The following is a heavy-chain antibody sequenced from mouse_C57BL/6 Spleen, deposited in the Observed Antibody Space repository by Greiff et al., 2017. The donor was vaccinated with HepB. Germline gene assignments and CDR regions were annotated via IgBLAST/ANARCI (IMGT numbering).Heavy chain of an antibody. J-gene: IGHJ4*01. CDR1: GYTFTSYW. Sequence: QVQLQQSGAELVMPGASVKLSCKASGYTFTSYWMHWVKQRPGQGLEWIGEIDPSDSYTNYNQKFKGKSTLTVDKSSSTAYMQLSSLTSEDSAVYYCARDGSHAMDYWGQGTSVTVSS. V-gene: IGHV1-69*01. D-gene: IGHD1-1*01. CDR3: ARDGSHAMDY. CDR2: IDPSDSYT.